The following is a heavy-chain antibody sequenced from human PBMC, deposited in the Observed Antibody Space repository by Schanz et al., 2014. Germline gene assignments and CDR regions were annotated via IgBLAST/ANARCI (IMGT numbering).Heavy chain of an antibody. V-gene: IGHV3-74*02. Sequence: EVYLVESGGGLVQPGGSLRLSCAASGSTFSLYWMSWVRQAPGKGLVWVSRINSDGSSTSYADSVKGRFTISRDNAKNTLYLQMNSLRAEDTAVYYCVISSIRRDLDYWGQGTLVTVSS. J-gene: IGHJ4*02. CDR3: VISSIRRDLDY. CDR1: GSTFSLYW. CDR2: INSDGSST. D-gene: IGHD3-3*02.